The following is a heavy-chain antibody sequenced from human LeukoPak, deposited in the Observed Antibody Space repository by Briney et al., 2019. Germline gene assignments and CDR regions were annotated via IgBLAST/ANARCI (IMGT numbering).Heavy chain of an antibody. CDR2: IYYSGST. V-gene: IGHV4-39*07. Sequence: PSETLSLTCTVSGGSISSSSYYWGWIRQPPGKGLEWIGSIYYSGSTYYNPSLKSRVTISVDTSKNQFSLKLSSVTAADTAVYYCARDMRITGTGDAFDIWGQGTMVIVSS. CDR3: ARDMRITGTGDAFDI. CDR1: GGSISSSSYY. J-gene: IGHJ3*02. D-gene: IGHD1-20*01.